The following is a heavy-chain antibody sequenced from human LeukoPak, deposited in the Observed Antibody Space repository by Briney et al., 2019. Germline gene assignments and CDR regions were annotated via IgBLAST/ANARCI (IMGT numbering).Heavy chain of an antibody. D-gene: IGHD1-1*01. J-gene: IGHJ4*03. V-gene: IGHV4-4*07. Sequence: PSETLSLTCTVSGGSISSYYWSWNRQPAGQGREWSGRIYSSGSTNSNPFLKSRVTLSVDTSRNQFSLKRSSVTAAYTAVLYCSRLTGPDPNDWPYIQYWGQGALVTVSS. CDR1: GGSISSYY. CDR2: IYSSGST. CDR3: SRLTGPDPNDWPYIQY.